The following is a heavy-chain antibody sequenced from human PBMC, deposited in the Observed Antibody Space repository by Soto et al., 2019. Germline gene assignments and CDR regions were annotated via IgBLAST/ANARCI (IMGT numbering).Heavy chain of an antibody. Sequence: GVSLRLSCAASGFTVSSNYMSWVRQAPGKGLEWVSVIYSGGSTYYADSVKGRFTISRDNSKNTLYLQMNSLRAEDTAVYYCAREGGLLNWFDPWGQGTLVTVSS. CDR2: IYSGGST. CDR1: GFTVSSNY. CDR3: AREGGLLNWFDP. V-gene: IGHV3-53*01. J-gene: IGHJ5*02.